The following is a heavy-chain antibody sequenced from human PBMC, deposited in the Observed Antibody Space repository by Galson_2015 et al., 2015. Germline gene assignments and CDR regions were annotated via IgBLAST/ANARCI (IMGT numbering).Heavy chain of an antibody. CDR3: AKVFDTSSGAY. V-gene: IGHV3-33*06. Sequence: SLRLSCAASGFTFSTYGMHWVRQAPGKGLEWVAVIWYDGSNKYYADSVKGRFTISRDNSKNTLYLQMNSLRAEDTAVYYCAKVFDTSSGAYWGQGTLVTVSS. D-gene: IGHD6-19*01. CDR2: IWYDGSNK. CDR1: GFTFSTYG. J-gene: IGHJ4*02.